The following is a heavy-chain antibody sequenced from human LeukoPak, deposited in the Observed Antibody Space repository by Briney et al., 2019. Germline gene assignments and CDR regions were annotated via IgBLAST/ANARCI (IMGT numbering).Heavy chain of an antibody. CDR2: ISYDGSNK. J-gene: IGHJ4*02. CDR3: ARDPGVLRFGELPPLYYFDY. Sequence: GGSLRLSCAASGFTFSSYAMHWVRQAPGKGLEWVAVISYDGSNKYYADSVKGRFTISRDNSKNTLYLQMNSLRAEDTAVYYCARDPGVLRFGELPPLYYFDYWGQGTLVTVSS. V-gene: IGHV3-30*04. CDR1: GFTFSSYA. D-gene: IGHD3-10*01.